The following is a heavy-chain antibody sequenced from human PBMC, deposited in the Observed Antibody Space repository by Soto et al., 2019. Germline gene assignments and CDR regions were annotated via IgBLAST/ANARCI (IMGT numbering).Heavy chain of an antibody. V-gene: IGHV4-59*01. CDR1: GGSISSYY. Sequence: PSETLSLTCTVSGGSISSYYWSWIRQPPGKGLEWIGYIYYSGSTNYNPSLKSRVTISVDTSKNQFSLKLSSVTAADTAVYYCERVWGYAFDDWRQGTLVTVSS. J-gene: IGHJ4*02. CDR3: ERVWGYAFDD. D-gene: IGHD3-16*01. CDR2: IYYSGST.